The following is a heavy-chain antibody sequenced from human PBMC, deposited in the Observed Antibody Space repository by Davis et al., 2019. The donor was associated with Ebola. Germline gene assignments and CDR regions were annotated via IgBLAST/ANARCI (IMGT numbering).Heavy chain of an antibody. CDR3: ARHAGGSFHYFDY. V-gene: IGHV4-59*08. CDR1: GGSISSYY. Sequence: PSETLSLTCTVSGGSISSYYWSWIRQPPGKGLEWIGYIYYSGSTNYNLSLKSRVTISVDTSKNQFSLKLSSVTAADTAVYYCARHAGGSFHYFDYWGQGTLVTVSS. D-gene: IGHD1-26*01. CDR2: IYYSGST. J-gene: IGHJ4*02.